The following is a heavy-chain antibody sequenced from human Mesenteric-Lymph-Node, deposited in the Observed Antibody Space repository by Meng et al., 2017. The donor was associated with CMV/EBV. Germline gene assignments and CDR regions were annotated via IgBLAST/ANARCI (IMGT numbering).Heavy chain of an antibody. V-gene: IGHV3-21*01. CDR2: ISSSSSYI. CDR3: TRRGLRGFDY. D-gene: IGHD4-17*01. J-gene: IGHJ4*02. CDR1: GFTFSSYS. Sequence: GESLKISCAASGFTFSSYSMNWVRQAPGKGLEWVSSISSSSSYIYYADSVKGRFTISRDNAKNSLYLQMNSLRAEDTAVYYCTRRGLRGFDYWGQGTLVTVSS.